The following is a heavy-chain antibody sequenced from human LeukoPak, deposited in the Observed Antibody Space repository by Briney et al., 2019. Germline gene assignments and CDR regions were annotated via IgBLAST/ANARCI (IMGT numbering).Heavy chain of an antibody. CDR1: GGTFSSYA. CDR3: VQVVTATPRFDY. Sequence: SVKVSCKASGGTFSSYAVSWVRQAPGQGLEWMGGIIPIFGAANYAQKFQGRVTITADKSTSTAYMELSSLRSEDTAVYYFVQVVTATPRFDYWGQGTLVTVSS. D-gene: IGHD2-21*02. V-gene: IGHV1-69*06. CDR2: IIPIFGAA. J-gene: IGHJ4*02.